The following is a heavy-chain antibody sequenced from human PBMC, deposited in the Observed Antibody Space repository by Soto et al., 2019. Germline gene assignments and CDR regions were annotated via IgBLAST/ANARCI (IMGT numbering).Heavy chain of an antibody. CDR3: ARDAYEVYATPFDY. D-gene: IGHD2-8*01. V-gene: IGHV4-38-2*02. CDR2: IYHGGST. J-gene: IGHJ4*02. CDR1: GYSISGGCY. Sequence: SETLSLTCAVSGYSISGGCYWCWLRQPPGKGLEWIGSIYHGGSTYYNPSLNSRVTLSIDMTNNHVSLKLSSVTAADTAVYYCARDAYEVYATPFDYWGQGTLVTVSS.